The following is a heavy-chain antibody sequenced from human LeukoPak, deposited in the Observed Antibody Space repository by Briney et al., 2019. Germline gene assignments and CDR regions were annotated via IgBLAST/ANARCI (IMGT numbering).Heavy chain of an antibody. CDR1: GHTFTNYY. J-gene: IGHJ4*02. D-gene: IGHD2-21*02. V-gene: IGHV1-46*01. CDR3: ARWGGDLINFDY. CDR2: INPRGSST. Sequence: ASVKLSCKASGHTFTNYYIHWVRQAPGQGLEWMAVINPRGSSTSNAEKFQGRVTMTRDTSTSTVYMQLNSLKSEDTAVYFCARWGGDLINFDYWGQGTLVTVSS.